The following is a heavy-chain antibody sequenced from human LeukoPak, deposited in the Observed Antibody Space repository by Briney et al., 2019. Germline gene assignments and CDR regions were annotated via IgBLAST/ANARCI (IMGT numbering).Heavy chain of an antibody. CDR3: ARGYREHQTFYSAHYFDY. CDR1: GGSFSDYY. V-gene: IGHV4-34*01. CDR2: INYFGST. D-gene: IGHD1/OR15-1a*01. Sequence: SETLSLTCAVYGGSFSDYYWNWIRQPPGKGLEWIGEINYFGSTNYNPSLKSRVTVSGDTSKNRFSLRLNSVTAADTAVYYCARGYREHQTFYSAHYFDYWAQGTLVTVSS. J-gene: IGHJ4*02.